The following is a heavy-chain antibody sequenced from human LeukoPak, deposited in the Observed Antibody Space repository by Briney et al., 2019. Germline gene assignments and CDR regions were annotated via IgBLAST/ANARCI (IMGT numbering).Heavy chain of an antibody. CDR2: IYSSGNT. J-gene: IGHJ4*02. D-gene: IGHD5-12*01. CDR1: GASISSSNYY. CDR3: ARSNGYGLIDY. Sequence: SETLSLTCAVSGASISSSNYYWGWVRQSPGKGLEWIGNIYSSGNTYYNASLKSRVTMYIDTSKNQFSLKLSSVTAADTAMYYCARSNGYGLIDYWGQGTLVTVSS. V-gene: IGHV4-39*01.